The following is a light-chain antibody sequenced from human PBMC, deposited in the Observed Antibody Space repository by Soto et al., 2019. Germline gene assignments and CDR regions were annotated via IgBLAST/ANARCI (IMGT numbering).Light chain of an antibody. CDR1: SSNFGAGYE. Sequence: SVLTQPPSASGAPGQRVTISCTGSSSNFGAGYEVHWYKQLPGAAPTLVIFNNLNRPSGVPERFSGSKSGTSASLVISGLQAEDEADYYCQSFDSSLRVYVFGSGTKV. V-gene: IGLV1-40*01. CDR2: NNL. J-gene: IGLJ1*01. CDR3: QSFDSSLRVYV.